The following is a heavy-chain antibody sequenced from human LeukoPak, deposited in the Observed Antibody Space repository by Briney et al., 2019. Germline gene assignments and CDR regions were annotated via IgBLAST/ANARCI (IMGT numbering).Heavy chain of an antibody. D-gene: IGHD2-2*02. V-gene: IGHV4-34*01. CDR1: GRSFSGYY. CDR2: INHSGST. Sequence: SETLSLTCAVYGRSFSGYYWSWIRQPPGKGLEWMGEINHSGSTNYNPSLKSRVTISVDTSKNQFSLKLSSVTAADTAVYYCARGDCSSTSCYTGGDNWFDPWGQGTLVTVSS. CDR3: ARGDCSSTSCYTGGDNWFDP. J-gene: IGHJ5*02.